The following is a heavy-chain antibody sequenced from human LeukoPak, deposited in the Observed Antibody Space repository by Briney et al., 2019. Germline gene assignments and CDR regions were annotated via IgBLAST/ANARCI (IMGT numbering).Heavy chain of an antibody. V-gene: IGHV4-4*02. Sequence: PSGTLSLTCVVSGGSIISDKWWSWVRQPPGKGLEWIGEIHRSGSTNYNPSLKSRVTISVDKSKNQFSLKLSSVTAADTAVYYCARRDFYDSTGYFDSQNWGQGTLVIVSS. D-gene: IGHD3-22*01. CDR3: ARRDFYDSTGYFDSQN. CDR1: GGSIISDKW. CDR2: IHRSGST. J-gene: IGHJ1*01.